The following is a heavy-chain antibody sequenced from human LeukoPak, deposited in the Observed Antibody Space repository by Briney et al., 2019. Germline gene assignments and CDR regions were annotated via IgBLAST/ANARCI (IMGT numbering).Heavy chain of an antibody. CDR3: ARDAKWELPTIDY. CDR2: IKQDGSEK. CDR1: GFTFSTYW. V-gene: IGHV3-7*01. Sequence: GGSLRLSCAASGFTFSTYWMSWVRQAPGKGLEWVANIKQDGSEKYYVDSVKGRFTISRDNAKNSLYLQMNSLRDEDTAVYYCARDAKWELPTIDYWGQGTLVTVSS. J-gene: IGHJ4*02. D-gene: IGHD1-26*01.